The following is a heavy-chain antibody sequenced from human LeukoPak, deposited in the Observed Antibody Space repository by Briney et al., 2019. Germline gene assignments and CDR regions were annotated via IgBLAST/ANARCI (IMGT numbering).Heavy chain of an antibody. J-gene: IGHJ4*02. CDR3: AREAENYDTSGFNFDY. V-gene: IGHV1-18*01. CDR1: GYTFTSYV. CDR2: ISPYNGNT. D-gene: IGHD3-22*01. Sequence: ASVTVSCTASGYTFTSYVISWVRQAPGQGLEWMAWISPYNGNTNYAHKLQGRVTMTTDTSTSTAYMELRSLRSDDTAVYYCAREAENYDTSGFNFDYWGQGTLVTVSS.